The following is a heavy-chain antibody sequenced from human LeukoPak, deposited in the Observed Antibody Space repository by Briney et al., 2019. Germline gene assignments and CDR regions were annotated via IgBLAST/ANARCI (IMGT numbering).Heavy chain of an antibody. CDR1: GMTFSNHW. CDR2: IKTDGRTT. V-gene: IGHV3-74*01. D-gene: IGHD3-22*01. CDR3: TTGPSFGYEW. Sequence: GGSLRLSCAASGMTFSNHWMHWVRQAPGKGLVWVSLIKTDGRTTIYADSVKGRFTISRDDGKSTLYLQINSLRAEDTAIYYCTTGPSFGYEWWGQGTVVTVSS. J-gene: IGHJ4*02.